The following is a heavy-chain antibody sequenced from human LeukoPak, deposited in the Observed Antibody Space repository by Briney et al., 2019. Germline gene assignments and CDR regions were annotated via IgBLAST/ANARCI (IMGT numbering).Heavy chain of an antibody. J-gene: IGHJ4*02. CDR2: IWCDGSNK. V-gene: IGHV3-33*01. CDR3: ARERNGVFDH. D-gene: IGHD3-10*01. CDR1: GFTFSSYA. Sequence: GGSLRLSCAASGFTFSSYAMHWVRQAPGKGLEWVAVIWCDGSNKYYADSVKGRFTISRDNSKNTLYLQMNGLRAEDTAVYFCARERNGVFDHWGQGTLVTVSS.